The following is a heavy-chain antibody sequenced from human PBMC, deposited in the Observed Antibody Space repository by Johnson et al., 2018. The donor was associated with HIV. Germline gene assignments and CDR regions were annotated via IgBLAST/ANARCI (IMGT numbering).Heavy chain of an antibody. CDR3: ARDRLAAADPDAFDI. D-gene: IGHD6-13*01. CDR2: ISSSGSAI. Sequence: QVQLVESGGGLVTPGGSLRLSCAVSGFTFSDYYMSWIRQAPGKGLEWVSYISSSGSAIYYADSVKGRFTISRDNAKNSLYLQMNSLRAEDTAVYYCARDRLAAADPDAFDIWGQGTMVTVSS. J-gene: IGHJ3*02. CDR1: GFTFSDYY. V-gene: IGHV3-11*01.